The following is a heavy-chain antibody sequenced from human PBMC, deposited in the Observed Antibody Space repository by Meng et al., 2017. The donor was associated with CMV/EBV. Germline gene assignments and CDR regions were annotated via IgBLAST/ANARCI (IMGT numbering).Heavy chain of an antibody. V-gene: IGHV4-34*01. J-gene: IGHJ4*02. CDR2: INHSGST. CDR1: GGSFSGYY. Sequence: SQTLSLTCAVYGGSFSGYYWSWIRQPPGKGLEWIGEINHSGSTNYNPSLKSRVTISVDTSKNQFSLKLNSVTAADTAVYYCARTRYSNPFDYWGQGTLVTVSS. D-gene: IGHD6-13*01. CDR3: ARTRYSNPFDY.